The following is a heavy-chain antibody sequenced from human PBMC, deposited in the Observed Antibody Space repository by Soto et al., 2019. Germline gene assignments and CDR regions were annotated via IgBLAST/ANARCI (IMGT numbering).Heavy chain of an antibody. V-gene: IGHV4-4*02. J-gene: IGHJ6*02. D-gene: IGHD5-12*01. CDR3: ARDLGGYEDYYYYYGMDV. Sequence: SETLSLTCAVSGGSISSSNWWSWVRQPPGKGLEWIGEIYHSGSTNYNPSLKSRVTISVDKSKNQFSLKLSSVTAADTAVYYCARDLGGYEDYYYYYGMDVWGQGTTVTVS. CDR1: GGSISSSNW. CDR2: IYHSGST.